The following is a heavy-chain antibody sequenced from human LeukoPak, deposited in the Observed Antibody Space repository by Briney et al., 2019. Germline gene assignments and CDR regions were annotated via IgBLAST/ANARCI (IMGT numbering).Heavy chain of an antibody. J-gene: IGHJ4*02. Sequence: PGGSLRLSCAASGFTFSSYATHWVRQAPGKGLEWVAVISYDGSNKYYADPVKGRFTISRDNSKNTLYLQMNSLRAEDTAVYYCAKEETITFGGDPAYWGQGTLVTVSS. V-gene: IGHV3-30-3*01. CDR2: ISYDGSNK. CDR3: AKEETITFGGDPAY. CDR1: GFTFSSYA. D-gene: IGHD3-16*01.